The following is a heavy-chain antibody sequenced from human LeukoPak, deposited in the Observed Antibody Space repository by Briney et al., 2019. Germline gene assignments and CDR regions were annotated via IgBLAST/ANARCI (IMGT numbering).Heavy chain of an antibody. CDR3: AKTPSSGWYLTPFFDY. Sequence: GGSLRLSCAASGFTFSSYVMHWVRQAPGKGLEWVSAISGSGGSTYYADSVKGRFTISRDNSKNTLYLQMNSLRAEDTAVYYCAKTPSSGWYLTPFFDYWGQGTLVTVSS. CDR2: ISGSGGST. D-gene: IGHD6-19*01. V-gene: IGHV3-23*01. CDR1: GFTFSSYV. J-gene: IGHJ4*02.